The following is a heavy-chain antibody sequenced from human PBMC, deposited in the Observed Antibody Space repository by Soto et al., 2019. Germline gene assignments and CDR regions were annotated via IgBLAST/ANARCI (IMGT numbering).Heavy chain of an antibody. Sequence: QVQLVQSGAEVKKPGASVKVSCKASGYTFTSYGISWVRQAPGQGLEWMGWISAYNGNTNYAQKLQGRVTMTTDTSTSTAYMALRSLRSDDTAVYYCARGYCSGGSCYSNYYYYMDVWGKGTTVTVSS. D-gene: IGHD2-15*01. CDR3: ARGYCSGGSCYSNYYYYMDV. CDR1: GYTFTSYG. J-gene: IGHJ6*03. CDR2: ISAYNGNT. V-gene: IGHV1-18*01.